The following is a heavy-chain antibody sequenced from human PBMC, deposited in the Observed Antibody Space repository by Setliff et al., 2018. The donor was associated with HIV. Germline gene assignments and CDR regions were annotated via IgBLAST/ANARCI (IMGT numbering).Heavy chain of an antibody. Sequence: SETLSLTCIVSGGSISNSSYYWGWIRQPPGKGLEWVGSIYYSGNTHYNPSLKSRVSMSVDTSKNQFSLKLNSVTAADTAVYYCAGGLHGLGSYPYYFDSWGQGILVTSPQ. CDR1: GGSISNSSYY. D-gene: IGHD3-10*01. CDR3: AGGLHGLGSYPYYFDS. V-gene: IGHV4-39*01. J-gene: IGHJ4*02. CDR2: IYYSGNT.